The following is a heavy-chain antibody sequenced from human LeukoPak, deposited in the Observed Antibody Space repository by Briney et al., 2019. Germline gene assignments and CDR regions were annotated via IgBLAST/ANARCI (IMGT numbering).Heavy chain of an antibody. D-gene: IGHD4-23*01. V-gene: IGHV1-8*01. Sequence: ASVKVSCKASGYAFTTHDNNWVRQAPGHPLEWIAWINPGNGSTGYAQTFQDRITVTSDTSTDTVYMELASLTSNDTSTSYCARSPQDHGGNCFNHWGLGSLVTVSS. CDR1: GYAFTTHD. J-gene: IGHJ4*02. CDR2: INPGNGST. CDR3: ARSPQDHGGNCFNH.